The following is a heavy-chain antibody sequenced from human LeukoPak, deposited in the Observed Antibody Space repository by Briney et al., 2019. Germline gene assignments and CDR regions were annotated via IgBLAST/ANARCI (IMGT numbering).Heavy chain of an antibody. D-gene: IGHD2-2*01. CDR2: ISGSGGST. J-gene: IGHJ4*02. CDR3: AKGGILGYCSSTSCYLGY. CDR1: GFTFSSYA. Sequence: GGSLRLSCAASGFTFSSYAMSWVRQAPGKGLEWVSAISGSGGSTYYADSVKGRFTISRDNSKNTLYLQMNSLRAEDTAVYCCAKGGILGYCSSTSCYLGYWGQGTLVTVSS. V-gene: IGHV3-23*01.